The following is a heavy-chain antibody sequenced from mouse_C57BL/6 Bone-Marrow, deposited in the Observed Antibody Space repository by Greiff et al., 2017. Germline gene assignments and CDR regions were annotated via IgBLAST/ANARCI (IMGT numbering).Heavy chain of an antibody. V-gene: IGHV1-59*01. CDR2: IDPYDSYT. J-gene: IGHJ4*01. CDR1: GYTFTSYW. Sequence: VQLQQPGAELVRPGASVKLSCKASGYTFTSYWMNWVKQRHGKGLEWIGEIDPYDSYTNYNQKFKGKATLTVDTSSSTAYMELSSLTSEDSAVYYCARDIFPSDAMDYWGQGTSVTVSS. CDR3: ARDIFPSDAMDY.